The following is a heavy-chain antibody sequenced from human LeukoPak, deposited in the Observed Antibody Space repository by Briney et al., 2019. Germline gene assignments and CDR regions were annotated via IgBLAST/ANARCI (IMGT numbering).Heavy chain of an antibody. J-gene: IGHJ4*02. CDR3: ASIEMATFPFDY. Sequence: PSETLSLTCTVSGGSISSSSYYWGWIRQPPGTGLEWIGSIYYSGSTYYNPSLKSRVTISVDTSKNQFSLKLSSVTAADTAVYYCASIEMATFPFDYWGQGTLVTVSS. CDR1: GGSISSSSYY. CDR2: IYYSGST. D-gene: IGHD5-24*01. V-gene: IGHV4-39*07.